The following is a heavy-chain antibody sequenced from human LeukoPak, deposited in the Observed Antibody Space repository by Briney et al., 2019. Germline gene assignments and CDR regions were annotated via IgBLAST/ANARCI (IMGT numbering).Heavy chain of an antibody. V-gene: IGHV3-53*01. CDR2: IYSGGST. Sequence: GGSLRLSCAASGFTVSSNYMSWVRQAPGKGLEWVSVIYSGGSTYYADSVKGRFTISRDNSKNTLYLQMNSLRAEDTAVYYCAKDRPTMVRGAFDIWGQGTMVTVSS. D-gene: IGHD3-10*01. J-gene: IGHJ3*02. CDR1: GFTVSSNY. CDR3: AKDRPTMVRGAFDI.